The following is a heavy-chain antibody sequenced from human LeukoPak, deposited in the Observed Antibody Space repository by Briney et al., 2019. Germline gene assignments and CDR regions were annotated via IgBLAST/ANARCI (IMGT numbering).Heavy chain of an antibody. J-gene: IGHJ4*02. D-gene: IGHD3-3*01. Sequence: GGSLRLSCAASGFTFSSYSMNWVRQAPGKGLEWVSYISSSSSTIYYADSVKGRFTISRDNAKNSLYLQMNSLRAEETAVYYCARDLEYYDFWSGYSTHFDYWGQGTLVTVPS. CDR2: ISSSSSTI. V-gene: IGHV3-48*01. CDR3: ARDLEYYDFWSGYSTHFDY. CDR1: GFTFSSYS.